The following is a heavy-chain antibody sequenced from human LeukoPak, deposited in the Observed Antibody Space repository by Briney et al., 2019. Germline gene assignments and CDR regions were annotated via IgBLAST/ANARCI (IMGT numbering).Heavy chain of an antibody. CDR2: IKQDGSEK. CDR1: GFTFSSYW. V-gene: IGHV3-7*01. CDR3: ARDGDYDSLSDAFDI. J-gene: IGHJ3*02. D-gene: IGHD2-21*02. Sequence: GGSPRLSCAASGFTFSSYWMSWVRQAPGKGLEWVANIKQDGSEKYYVDSVKGRFTISRDNAKNSLYLQMNSLRAEDTAVYYCARDGDYDSLSDAFDIWDQETMVTVSS.